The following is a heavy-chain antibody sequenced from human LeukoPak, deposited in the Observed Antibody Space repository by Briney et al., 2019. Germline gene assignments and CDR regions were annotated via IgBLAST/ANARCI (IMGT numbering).Heavy chain of an antibody. Sequence: GGSLRLSCAASGFTFSTYGMHWVRQAPGKGLEWVAVVSYNESSIYYADSVKGRFTISRDNSKNTLYLQMNSLRSEDTAVYYCARDSYGMDVWGQGTTVTVSS. V-gene: IGHV3-30*03. CDR3: ARDSYGMDV. CDR1: GFTFSTYG. J-gene: IGHJ6*02. CDR2: VSYNESSI.